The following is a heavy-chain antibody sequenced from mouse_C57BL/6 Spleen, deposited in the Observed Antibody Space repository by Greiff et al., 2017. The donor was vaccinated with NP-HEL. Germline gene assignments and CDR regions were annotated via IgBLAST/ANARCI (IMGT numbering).Heavy chain of an antibody. V-gene: IGHV1-72*01. CDR3: ARRALLREGYFDY. J-gene: IGHJ2*01. Sequence: VKQSCKASGYTFTSYWMHWVKQRPGRGLEWIGRIDPNSGGTKYNEKFKSKATLTVDKPSSTAYMQLSSLTSEDSAVYSCARRALLREGYFDYWGQGTTLTVSS. CDR2: IDPNSGGT. CDR1: GYTFTSYW. D-gene: IGHD1-2*01.